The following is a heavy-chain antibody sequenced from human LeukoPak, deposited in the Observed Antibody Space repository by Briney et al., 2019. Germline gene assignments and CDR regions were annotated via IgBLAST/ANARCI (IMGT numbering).Heavy chain of an antibody. CDR2: INTNTGDP. CDR3: ARALTYYYDGSGSAFDI. V-gene: IGHV7-4-1*02. J-gene: IGHJ3*02. CDR1: GYTFTSYA. Sequence: ASVKVSCKASGYTFTSYAMNWVRQAPGQGLEWMGWINTNTGDPTYAQGFTGRFVFSLDTSVSTAYLQISSLKAEDTAVYYCARALTYYYDGSGSAFDIWGQGTMVTVSS. D-gene: IGHD3-22*01.